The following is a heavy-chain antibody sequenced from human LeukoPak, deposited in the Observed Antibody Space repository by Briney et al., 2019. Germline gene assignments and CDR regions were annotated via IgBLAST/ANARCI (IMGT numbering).Heavy chain of an antibody. CDR3: AKGLAYYDSGESYYCGMDV. CDR1: GFTFSSHG. Sequence: PGGSLRLSCAASGFTFSSHGMHWGRQAPGKGLEWVAVISYDGSIKYADSVKGRFTISRDISKNTLYLQMNSLRAEDTAVYYCAKGLAYYDSGESYYCGMDVWGQGTTVTVSS. J-gene: IGHJ6*02. V-gene: IGHV3-30*18. D-gene: IGHD3-10*01. CDR2: ISYDGSIK.